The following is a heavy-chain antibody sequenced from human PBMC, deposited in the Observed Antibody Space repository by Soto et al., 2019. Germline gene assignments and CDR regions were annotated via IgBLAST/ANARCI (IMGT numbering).Heavy chain of an antibody. Sequence: EVQLLDSGGGLVQPGGSLRLSCAASGFTFSNYAMTWVRQGPGKGLEWASGISGSGGRSYYADSVKGRFTISRDNSKSTLYLQMNSLRAEDTAVYYCAKAYFVWSSEQPYYFDYWGQGPLVTVSS. J-gene: IGHJ4*02. CDR3: AKAYFVWSSEQPYYFDY. V-gene: IGHV3-23*01. CDR2: ISGSGGRS. CDR1: GFTFSNYA. D-gene: IGHD3-16*01.